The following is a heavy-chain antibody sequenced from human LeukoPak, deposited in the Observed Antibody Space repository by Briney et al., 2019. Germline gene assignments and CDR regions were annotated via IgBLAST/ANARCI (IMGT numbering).Heavy chain of an antibody. CDR1: GFTFSTYA. CDR2: ISTSGDTT. CDR3: ARGSPLSYYFGY. J-gene: IGHJ4*02. Sequence: GESLRLSCAASGFTFSTYAMHWARQAPGKGLEWVSIISTSGDTTYYAGSVKGRFTISRDNSKNTLFLQMNSLRAEDTAVYYCARGSPLSYYFGYWGQGTLVTVSS. V-gene: IGHV3-23*01. D-gene: IGHD2/OR15-2a*01.